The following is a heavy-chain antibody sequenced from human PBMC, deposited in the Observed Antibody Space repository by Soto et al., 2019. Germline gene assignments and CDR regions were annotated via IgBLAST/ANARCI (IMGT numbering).Heavy chain of an antibody. Sequence: QVQLVQSGAEVKKPGSSVKVSCKASGGTFSTYTMSWVRQAPGQGLEWMGGIIPMFGTTTYAENFQGRVTITADESTSTAYMELTSLRSEYTAVYYCTRDLYYFDSSAYYGHNWFDPWGQGTRVTVSS. V-gene: IGHV1-69*12. CDR1: GGTFSTYT. CDR3: TRDLYYFDSSAYYGHNWFDP. CDR2: IIPMFGTT. J-gene: IGHJ5*02. D-gene: IGHD3-22*01.